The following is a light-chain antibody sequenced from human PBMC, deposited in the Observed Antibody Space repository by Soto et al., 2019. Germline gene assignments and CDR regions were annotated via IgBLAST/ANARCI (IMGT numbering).Light chain of an antibody. Sequence: IQLTQSPSTLSASVGDRVTITCRASQGISNWLAWYQQRPGEAPKVLIYDASSLESGVPSRFSGSGSETEFTLTISSLQPDDFATYYCQHYTSYPVTFGPGTKVDIK. J-gene: IGKJ3*01. V-gene: IGKV1-5*01. CDR2: DAS. CDR1: QGISNW. CDR3: QHYTSYPVT.